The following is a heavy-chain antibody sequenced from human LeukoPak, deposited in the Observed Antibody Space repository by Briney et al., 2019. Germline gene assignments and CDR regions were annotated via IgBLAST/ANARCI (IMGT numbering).Heavy chain of an antibody. V-gene: IGHV1-2*02. D-gene: IGHD3-10*01. Sequence: GASVKVSCKTSGYTFTGYFMHWVRQAPGQGLEWMGWINPNSGGTNYAQRFQGRVTMTRDTSISTAYMELRRLRSDDTAMYFCARDLRVGGNPYWYFDLWGRGTLVTVSS. CDR2: INPNSGGT. CDR1: GYTFTGYF. CDR3: ARDLRVGGNPYWYFDL. J-gene: IGHJ2*01.